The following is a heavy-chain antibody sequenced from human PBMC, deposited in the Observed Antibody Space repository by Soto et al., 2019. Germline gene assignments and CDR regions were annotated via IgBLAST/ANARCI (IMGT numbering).Heavy chain of an antibody. J-gene: IGHJ6*02. CDR3: ARAYTGRLPRRADYYYAMDV. CDR1: GFTFSNFD. D-gene: IGHD2-2*02. Sequence: QSGGSLRLSCATSGFTFSNFDMHWVRQVPGKGLEWVSAIGAARDPYCLGSVKGRFTISRENAKNSVYLQMNDLRAGDSAVYYCARAYTGRLPRRADYYYAMDVWGQGTTVTVSS. V-gene: IGHV3-13*05. CDR2: IGAARDP.